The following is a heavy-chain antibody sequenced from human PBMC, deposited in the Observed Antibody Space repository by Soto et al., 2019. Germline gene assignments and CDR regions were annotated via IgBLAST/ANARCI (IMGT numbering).Heavy chain of an antibody. CDR2: IIPIFGTA. CDR1: GGTFSSYA. Sequence: QVQLVQSGAEVKKPGSSVKVSCKASGGTFSSYAISWVRQAPGQGLEWMGGIIPIFGTANYAQKFQGRVTITADESTSTADMELSSLRSEDTAVYYCARGTYDFHTYYYYGMDVWGQGTTVTVSS. V-gene: IGHV1-69*12. J-gene: IGHJ6*02. D-gene: IGHD2-21*01. CDR3: ARGTYDFHTYYYYGMDV.